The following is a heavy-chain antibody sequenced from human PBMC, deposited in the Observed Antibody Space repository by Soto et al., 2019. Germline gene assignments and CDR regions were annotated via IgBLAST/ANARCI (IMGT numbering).Heavy chain of an antibody. J-gene: IGHJ4*02. CDR1: GGSFSGYY. V-gene: IGHV4-34*01. Sequence: SETLSLTCAVYGGSFSGYYWSWIRQPPGKGLEWIGEINHSGSTNYNPSLKSRVTISVDTSKNQFSLKLSSVTAADTAVYYCARARPPYDYVWGSSQYYFDYWGQGTLVTSPQ. CDR2: INHSGST. CDR3: ARARPPYDYVWGSSQYYFDY. D-gene: IGHD3-16*01.